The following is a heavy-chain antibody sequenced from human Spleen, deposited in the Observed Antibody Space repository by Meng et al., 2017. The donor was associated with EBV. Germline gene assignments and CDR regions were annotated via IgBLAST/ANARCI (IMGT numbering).Heavy chain of an antibody. V-gene: IGHV1-8*01. CDR2: MRPKSGNT. D-gene: IGHD2-2*01. J-gene: IGHJ4*02. CDR1: GYTFTSFE. CDR3: ARGKCSTTSCPIDH. Sequence: GQAVQSGAGVKKPGALVKVSCKTSGYTFTSFEINWVRQATGQGLEWMGWMRPKSGNTGYAQKFQGRVALTRNTSISTAYMELTNLRSEDTAIYYCARGKCSTTSCPIDHWGQGTLVTVSS.